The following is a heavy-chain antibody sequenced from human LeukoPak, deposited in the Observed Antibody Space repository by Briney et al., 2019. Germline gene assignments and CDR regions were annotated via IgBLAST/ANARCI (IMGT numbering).Heavy chain of an antibody. CDR3: TRDIIR. CDR2: ISTNGRST. Sequence: GGSLRLSCAASGFTFSDFWMHWVRQAPGQGPVWVSRISTNGRSTSYADSVKGRFTISRDNAKSTLYLQMNSLRAEDTAVYYCTRDIIRRGQGTLVTVSP. J-gene: IGHJ4*02. CDR1: GFTFSDFW. D-gene: IGHD3-10*01. V-gene: IGHV3-74*01.